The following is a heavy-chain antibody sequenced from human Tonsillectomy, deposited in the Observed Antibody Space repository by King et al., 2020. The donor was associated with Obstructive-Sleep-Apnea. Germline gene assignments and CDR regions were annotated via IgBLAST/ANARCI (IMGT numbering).Heavy chain of an antibody. CDR2: ISSSSNTI. Sequence: VQLVESGGGLVQPGGSLRLSCAASGFTFSSYSMNWVRQSPGKGLDWVSYISSSSNTIYYAESVKGRFTISRDNAKNSLYLQMNSLRAEDTAVYYCASASCGSYPPCDYWGQGTLVTVSS. CDR3: ASASCGSYPPCDY. V-gene: IGHV3-48*04. J-gene: IGHJ4*02. D-gene: IGHD1-26*01. CDR1: GFTFSSYS.